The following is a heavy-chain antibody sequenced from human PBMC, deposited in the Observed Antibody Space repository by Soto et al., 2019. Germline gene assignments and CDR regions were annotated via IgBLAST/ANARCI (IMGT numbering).Heavy chain of an antibody. Sequence: ASVKVSCKASGYTFTNYNIYWVRRAPGQGFEWMVIINPSGGQTIYAQKLQGRITMTTDTSTSTAFMELSRLTSEDTAVYYCARDWALQAGTTRWVKDYWGQGTLVTVSS. CDR2: INPSGGQT. CDR3: ARDWALQAGTTRWVKDY. V-gene: IGHV1-46*01. CDR1: GYTFTNYN. J-gene: IGHJ4*02. D-gene: IGHD1-7*01.